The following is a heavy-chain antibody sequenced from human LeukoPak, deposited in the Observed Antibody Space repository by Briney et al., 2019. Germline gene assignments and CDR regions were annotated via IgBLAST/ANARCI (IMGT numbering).Heavy chain of an antibody. CDR1: GFTFSSYA. V-gene: IGHV3-23*01. D-gene: IGHD3-16*02. CDR3: AKDQGLITFGGVIVMRNAFDI. J-gene: IGHJ3*02. CDR2: ISGSGGST. Sequence: PGGSLRLSCAASGFTFSSYAMNWVRQAPGKGLEWVSAISGSGGSTYYADSVKGRFTISRDNSKNTLYLQMNSLRAEDTAVYYCAKDQGLITFGGVIVMRNAFDIWGQGTMVTVSS.